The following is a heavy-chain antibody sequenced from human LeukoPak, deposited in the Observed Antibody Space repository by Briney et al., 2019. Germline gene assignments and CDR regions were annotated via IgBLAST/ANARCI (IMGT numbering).Heavy chain of an antibody. CDR3: ARDRVRGNSNPFFDY. V-gene: IGHV4-61*01. CDR2: IYYTGST. J-gene: IGHJ4*02. D-gene: IGHD4-11*01. CDR1: GGSVDSGTYY. Sequence: SETLSLTCTVSGGSVDSGTYYWSWIRQPPGKGLEWIGYIYYTGSTNYNPSLKSQVTISVDTSKNLFSLKLISVTAADTAVYYCARDRVRGNSNPFFDYWGQGTLVTVSS.